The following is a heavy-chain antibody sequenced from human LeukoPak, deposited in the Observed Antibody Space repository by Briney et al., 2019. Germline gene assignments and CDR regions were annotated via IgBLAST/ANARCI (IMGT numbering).Heavy chain of an antibody. D-gene: IGHD3-10*01. CDR1: GASISSYY. V-gene: IGHV4-59*08. CDR2: ISHSGST. J-gene: IGHJ4*02. Sequence: SETLSLTCTVSGASISSYYWSWIRQPPGKGLEWIGYISHSGSTNYNPSLKSRVTISADTSKNQVSLTLSSVTAADTAVYYCARHPELYFFDYWGQGTLVTVSS. CDR3: ARHPELYFFDY.